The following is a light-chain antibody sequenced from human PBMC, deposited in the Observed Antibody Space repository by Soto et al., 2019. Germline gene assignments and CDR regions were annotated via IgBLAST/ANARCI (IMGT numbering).Light chain of an antibody. CDR2: GAS. Sequence: AIQMTQSPSSLSASVGDRVTITCRASQGIGTELGWYQLKPGKAPKLLVYGASTLQSGVLPRFSGSGSGTYFTLTISSLQPDDFATYYCLQDFSYPRMFGQGTKVEIK. J-gene: IGKJ1*01. CDR1: QGIGTE. CDR3: LQDFSYPRM. V-gene: IGKV1-6*02.